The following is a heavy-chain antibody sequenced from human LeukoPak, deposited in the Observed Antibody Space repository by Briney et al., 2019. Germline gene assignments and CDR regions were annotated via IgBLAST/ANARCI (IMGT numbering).Heavy chain of an antibody. D-gene: IGHD1-26*01. CDR2: ISAYNGNT. CDR3: ASSSGSYYGDYYYMDV. CDR1: GYTFTSYG. V-gene: IGHV1-18*01. J-gene: IGHJ6*03. Sequence: ASVKVSCKASGYTFTSYGISWVRQAPGQGLEWTGWISAYNGNTNYAQKLQGRVTMTTDTSTSTAYMELRSLRSDDTAVYYCASSSGSYYGDYYYMDVWGKGTTVTVSS.